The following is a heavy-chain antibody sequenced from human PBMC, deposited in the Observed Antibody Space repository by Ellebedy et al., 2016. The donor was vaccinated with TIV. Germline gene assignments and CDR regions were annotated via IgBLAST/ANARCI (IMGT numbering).Heavy chain of an antibody. CDR3: ARDSDPGRLYSWLRFGGYFDY. CDR2: IYTSGST. D-gene: IGHD5-12*01. V-gene: IGHV4-4*07. Sequence: SETLSLTXTVSGGSISSYYWSWIRQPAGKGLEWIGRIYTSGSTNYNPSLKSRVTMSVDTSKNQFSLKLSSVTAADTAVYYCARDSDPGRLYSWLRFGGYFDYWGQGTLVTVSS. CDR1: GGSISSYY. J-gene: IGHJ4*02.